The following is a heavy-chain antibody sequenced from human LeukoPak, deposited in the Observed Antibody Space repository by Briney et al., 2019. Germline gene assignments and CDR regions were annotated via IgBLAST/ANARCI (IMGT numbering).Heavy chain of an antibody. CDR2: IYYSGST. CDR3: ARGSSRVRGSYRSTNQFDP. J-gene: IGHJ5*02. Sequence: PGGSLRLSCAASGFTVSSNYMSWIRQPPGKGLEWIGYIYYSGSTNYNPSLKSRVTISVDTSKNQFSLKLSSVTAADTAVYYCARGSSRVRGSYRSTNQFDPRGQGTLVTVSS. CDR1: GFTVSSNY. D-gene: IGHD3-16*02. V-gene: IGHV4-59*02.